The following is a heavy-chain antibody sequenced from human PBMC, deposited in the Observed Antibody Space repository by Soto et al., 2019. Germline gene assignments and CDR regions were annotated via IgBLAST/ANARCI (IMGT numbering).Heavy chain of an antibody. CDR2: ISTDNGNT. CDR1: GYTFTSSG. V-gene: IGHV1-18*01. J-gene: IGHJ6*02. D-gene: IGHD3-3*01. CDR3: AGDQSITTFGVYSIYYYGMDV. Sequence: QVQLVQSGAEVKKPGASVKVSCKASGYTFTSSGISWVRQAPGQGLEWMGWISTDNGNTNYDQHLQGRVSLTTDTSTITAYMDLRRLSSDDTAVYYCAGDQSITTFGVYSIYYYGMDVWGQGTTVTVSS.